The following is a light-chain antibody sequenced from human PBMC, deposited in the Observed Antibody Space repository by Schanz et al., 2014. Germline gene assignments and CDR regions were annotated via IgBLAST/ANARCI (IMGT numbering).Light chain of an antibody. CDR2: DAS. V-gene: IGKV3-20*01. J-gene: IGKJ1*01. Sequence: EIVLTQSPGTLFLSPGERATLSCRASQSVTSTYLAWYQQKPGQAPRLLIYDASNRATGIPARFSGSGSGTDFTLTISRLEPEDFAVYYCQQYGSSPRTFGQGTKVEIK. CDR1: QSVTSTY. CDR3: QQYGSSPRT.